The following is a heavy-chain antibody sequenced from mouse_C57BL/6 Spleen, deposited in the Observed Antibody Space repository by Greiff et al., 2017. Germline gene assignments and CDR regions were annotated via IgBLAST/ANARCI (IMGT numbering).Heavy chain of an antibody. CDR1: GYTFTSYW. V-gene: IGHV1-69*01. J-gene: IGHJ1*03. CDR3: ASRNGSGYFDV. CDR2: IDPSDSYT. Sequence: QVQLQQPGAELVMPGASVKLSCKASGYTFTSYWMHWVKQRPGQGLEWIGEIDPSDSYTNYNQKFKGKSTLTVDKSSSTAYMQLSSLTSEDSAVYYCASRNGSGYFDVWGTGTTVTVSS.